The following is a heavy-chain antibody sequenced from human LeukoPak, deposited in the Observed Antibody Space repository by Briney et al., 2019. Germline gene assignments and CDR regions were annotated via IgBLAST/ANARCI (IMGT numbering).Heavy chain of an antibody. CDR2: ISGSGGST. D-gene: IGHD7-27*01. CDR3: ARDPANAGLFDY. J-gene: IGHJ4*02. Sequence: GGSLRLSCAASGFTFSSYAMSWVRQAPGKGLEWVSAISGSGGSTYYADSVKGRFTISRDNSKNTLYLQMNSLRAEDTAVYYCARDPANAGLFDYWGQGTLVTVSS. CDR1: GFTFSSYA. V-gene: IGHV3-23*01.